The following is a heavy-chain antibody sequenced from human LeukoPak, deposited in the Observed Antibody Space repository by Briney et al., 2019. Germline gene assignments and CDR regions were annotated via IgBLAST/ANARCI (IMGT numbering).Heavy chain of an antibody. Sequence: PSETLSLTCTVSGGSISSSSYYWGWIRQPPGTGLEWIGSIYYSGSTYYNPSLKSRVTKSVDTSKNQFSLKLSSVTAADTAVYYCARSYSSSSHYFDYWGQGTLVTVSS. V-gene: IGHV4-39*01. D-gene: IGHD6-6*01. CDR1: GGSISSSSYY. CDR3: ARSYSSSSHYFDY. CDR2: IYYSGST. J-gene: IGHJ4*02.